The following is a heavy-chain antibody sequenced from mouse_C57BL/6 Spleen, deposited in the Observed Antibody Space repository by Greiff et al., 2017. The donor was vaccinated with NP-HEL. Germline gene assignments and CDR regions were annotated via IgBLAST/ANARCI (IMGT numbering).Heavy chain of an antibody. J-gene: IGHJ3*01. Sequence: EVKLMESGGGLVKPGGSLKLSCAASGFTFSDYGMHWVRQAPEKGLEWVAYISSGSSTIYYADTVKGRFTISRDNAKNTLFLQMTSLRSEDTAMYYCARATTVVAPGFAYWGKGTLVTVSA. D-gene: IGHD1-1*01. CDR3: ARATTVVAPGFAY. CDR1: GFTFSDYG. CDR2: ISSGSSTI. V-gene: IGHV5-17*01.